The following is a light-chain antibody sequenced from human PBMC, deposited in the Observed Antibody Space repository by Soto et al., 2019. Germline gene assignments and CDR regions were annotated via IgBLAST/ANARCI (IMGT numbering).Light chain of an antibody. Sequence: VMPPSPATLSVAAGERAPLSCRASQSVTSYLAGYQQIPGHPPTPLLYDTPNRVTGIPARFSGSRSGTDFTLTISSLEPEDFAVYFCHQRNKFGQGTRLEIK. CDR1: QSVTSY. CDR3: HQRNK. V-gene: IGKV3-11*01. J-gene: IGKJ5*01. CDR2: DTP.